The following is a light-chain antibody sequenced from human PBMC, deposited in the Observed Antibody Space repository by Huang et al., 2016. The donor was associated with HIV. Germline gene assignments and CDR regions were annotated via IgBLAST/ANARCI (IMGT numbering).Light chain of an antibody. J-gene: IGKJ4*01. CDR2: DAS. V-gene: IGKV3-11*01. Sequence: EIVLTQSPATLSLSPGERATLSCRASQSVSSYLAWYQQKPGQAPGLLIYDASNRATGIPARFSGSGSVTDFTLTISSLEPEEFAVYYCQQRSNWPLTFGGGTKVEIK. CDR1: QSVSSY. CDR3: QQRSNWPLT.